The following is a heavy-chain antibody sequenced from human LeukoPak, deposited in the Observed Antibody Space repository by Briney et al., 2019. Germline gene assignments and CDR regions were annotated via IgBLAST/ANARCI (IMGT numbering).Heavy chain of an antibody. CDR1: GGSVSSTTYY. J-gene: IGHJ4*02. CDR3: ARHRGDFDWLPYYFDY. D-gene: IGHD3-9*01. Sequence: SETLSLTCTVSGGSVSSTTYYWSWIRQPPGKGLEWIASINYSGSTYYNPSLKSRVTISVDTSKNQFSLKLSSVTAADTAVYYCARHRGDFDWLPYYFDYWGQGTLVTVSS. V-gene: IGHV4-39*01. CDR2: INYSGST.